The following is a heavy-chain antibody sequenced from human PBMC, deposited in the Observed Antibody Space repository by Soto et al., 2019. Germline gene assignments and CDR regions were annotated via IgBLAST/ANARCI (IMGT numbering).Heavy chain of an antibody. J-gene: IGHJ4*01. CDR2: ISYTGST. V-gene: IGHV4-59*01. CDR1: GGAISSYD. CDR3: ATLVDSSNNFYSEY. D-gene: IGHD1-1*01. Sequence: SETLSLTCAVSGGAISSYDWSWIRQPPGKGLEWIGYISYTGSTNYNPSLNDRVTISVNTSKNQFSLKMSSVTAAATAVYYCATLVDSSNNFYSEYWGPGTLVTVSS.